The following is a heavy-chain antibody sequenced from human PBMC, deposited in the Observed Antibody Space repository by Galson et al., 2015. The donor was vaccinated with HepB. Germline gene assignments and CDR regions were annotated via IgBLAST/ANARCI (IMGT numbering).Heavy chain of an antibody. CDR1: GFTFSSYG. D-gene: IGHD3-3*01. V-gene: IGHV3-48*02. Sequence: SLRLSCAASGFTFSSYGMNWVRQAPGKGLEWVSFISSGTSKIYYADSVKGRFTISRDHAINSLYLHMNSLRDEDTAVYYCARGGDFWSGFQEPFDYWGQGILVIVSS. J-gene: IGHJ4*02. CDR3: ARGGDFWSGFQEPFDY. CDR2: ISSGTSKI.